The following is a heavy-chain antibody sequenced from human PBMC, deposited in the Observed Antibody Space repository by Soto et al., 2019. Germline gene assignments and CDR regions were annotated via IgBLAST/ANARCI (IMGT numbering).Heavy chain of an antibody. V-gene: IGHV1-69*06. CDR1: VGTFSSYA. CDR3: ARTRMLSKSWFAP. CDR2: IIPVFGTA. Sequence: QVQLVHSGAEVKKPGSSVKVSCKASVGTFSSYAISWVRQAPAQGLEWMGGIIPVFGTANYARKFQGRVTITADKCTSTAYMELSSLRSEDTAVYYCARTRMLSKSWFAPWGQGTLVTVSS. J-gene: IGHJ5*02. D-gene: IGHD2-15*01.